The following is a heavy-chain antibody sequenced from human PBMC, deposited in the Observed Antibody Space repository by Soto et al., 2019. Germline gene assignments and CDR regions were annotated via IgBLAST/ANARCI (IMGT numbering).Heavy chain of an antibody. CDR2: ISGSGGST. V-gene: IGHV3-23*01. Sequence: GGSLRLSCAASGFTFSSYAMSWVRQAPGKGLEWVSAISGSGGSTYYADSVKGRFTISRDNSKNTLYLQMNSLRAEDTAVYYCAKDRYPRFGVLKKDAFDIWGQGTMVTVSS. CDR1: GFTFSSYA. D-gene: IGHD3-3*01. CDR3: AKDRYPRFGVLKKDAFDI. J-gene: IGHJ3*02.